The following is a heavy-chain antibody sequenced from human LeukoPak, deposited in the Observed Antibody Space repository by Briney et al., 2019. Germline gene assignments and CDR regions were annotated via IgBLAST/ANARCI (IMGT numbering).Heavy chain of an antibody. D-gene: IGHD3-10*01. CDR2: IGYDGSNK. V-gene: IGHV3-33*01. J-gene: IGHJ4*02. Sequence: GRSLRLSCAASGFTFSSYGMHWVRQAPGKGLEWVAVIGYDGSNKYYADSVKGRFTISRDNSKNTLYLQMNSLRAEDTAVYYCAREDYGSGSYQAFDYWGQGTLVTVSS. CDR1: GFTFSSYG. CDR3: AREDYGSGSYQAFDY.